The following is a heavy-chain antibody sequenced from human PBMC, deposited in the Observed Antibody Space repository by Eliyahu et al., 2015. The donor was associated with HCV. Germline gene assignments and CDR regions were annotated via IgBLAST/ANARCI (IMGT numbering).Heavy chain of an antibody. Sequence: QVQLQESGPGLVKPSGTLSVTCSVXGXSXXSXHWWXWVRQPPGKGLEWIAEINQSGMINYNXTLKSRVTLSVDRSKNQFSLTLTSMTAADAAVYYCARSTVTPDYTGAVLDYWGQGTLVTVSS. V-gene: IGHV4-4*02. CDR2: INQSGMI. D-gene: IGHD4/OR15-4a*01. CDR1: GXSXXSXHW. CDR3: ARSTVTPDYTGAVLDY. J-gene: IGHJ4*02.